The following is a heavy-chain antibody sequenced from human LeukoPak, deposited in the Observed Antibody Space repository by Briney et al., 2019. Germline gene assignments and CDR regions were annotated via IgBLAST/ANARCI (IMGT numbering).Heavy chain of an antibody. CDR2: IYYSGST. V-gene: IGHV4-39*07. CDR1: GGSISSSSYY. J-gene: IGHJ4*02. Sequence: SETLSLTCTVSGGSISSSSYYWGWIRQPPGKGLEWIGSIYYSGSTYYNPSLKSRVTISVDTSKNQFSLKLSSVTAADTAVYYCAGRREYYDSSGYDYWGQGTLVTVSS. D-gene: IGHD3-22*01. CDR3: AGRREYYDSSGYDY.